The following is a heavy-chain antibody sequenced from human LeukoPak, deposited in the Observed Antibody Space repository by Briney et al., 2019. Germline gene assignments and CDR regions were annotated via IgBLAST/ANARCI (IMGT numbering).Heavy chain of an antibody. V-gene: IGHV3-48*03. CDR2: ISSTGTTI. CDR3: ARVYYASWSGQPLSQHWLDP. D-gene: IGHD3-3*01. Sequence: GGSLRLSCAASGFTFNEMNWVRQAPGKGLEWVSYISSTGTTIYYPDSVKGRFAISRDNAKNSLYLQMNGLRVEDTAVYYCARVYYASWSGQPLSQHWLDPWGQGTLVTVSS. J-gene: IGHJ5*02. CDR1: GFTFNE.